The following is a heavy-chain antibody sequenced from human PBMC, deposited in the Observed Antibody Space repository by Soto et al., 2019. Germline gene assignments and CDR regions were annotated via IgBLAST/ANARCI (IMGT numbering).Heavy chain of an antibody. CDR1: GYTFSTSG. Sequence: QAQLKQSGAEVKKPGASVKVSCKSSGYTFSTSGISWVRQAPGQGLEWMGWISTYNGDANYAQRFQGRVTMTTDTSTSTTFMELRSLRSDDTAVYYCAREGPRPYYYYGMDVWGQGTTVTVSS. J-gene: IGHJ6*02. CDR2: ISTYNGDA. D-gene: IGHD6-6*01. V-gene: IGHV1-18*01. CDR3: AREGPRPYYYYGMDV.